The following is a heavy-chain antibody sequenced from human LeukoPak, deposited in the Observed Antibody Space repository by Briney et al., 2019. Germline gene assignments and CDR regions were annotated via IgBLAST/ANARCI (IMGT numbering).Heavy chain of an antibody. Sequence: PGGSLRLSCAASGFTFSSYAMSWVRQAPGKGLEWVSSISSSSSYIYYADSVKGRFTISRDNAKNSLYLQMNSLRAEDTAVYYCARDLSSDRGAFDIWGQGTMVTVSS. CDR2: ISSSSSYI. D-gene: IGHD3-22*01. CDR1: GFTFSSYA. J-gene: IGHJ3*02. V-gene: IGHV3-21*01. CDR3: ARDLSSDRGAFDI.